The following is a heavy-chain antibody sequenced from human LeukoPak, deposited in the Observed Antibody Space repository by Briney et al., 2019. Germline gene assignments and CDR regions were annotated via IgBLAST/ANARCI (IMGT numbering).Heavy chain of an antibody. Sequence: ASVKVSCKASGYTFTSYGISWVRQAPGQGLEWMGWISAYNGNTNYAQKLQGRVTMTTDTSTSTAYVELRSLRSDDTAVYYCARGSDYYGSGSYKSWFDPWGQGTLVTVSS. CDR1: GYTFTSYG. D-gene: IGHD3-10*01. CDR3: ARGSDYYGSGSYKSWFDP. V-gene: IGHV1-18*04. CDR2: ISAYNGNT. J-gene: IGHJ5*02.